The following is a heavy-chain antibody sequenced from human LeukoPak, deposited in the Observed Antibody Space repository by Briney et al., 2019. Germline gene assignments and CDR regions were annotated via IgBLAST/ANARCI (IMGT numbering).Heavy chain of an antibody. CDR2: ISYDGSNK. D-gene: IGHD6-19*01. V-gene: IGHV3-30*04. J-gene: IGHJ4*02. Sequence: PGRSLRLSCSASGFTFRSYAVHWVRQAPGKGLEWVAVISYDGSNKYYADSVKGRFTISRDNSKNTLYLQMNSLRAEDTAVYYCAKDKRARAHIAVAYYWGQGTLVTVPS. CDR3: AKDKRARAHIAVAYY. CDR1: GFTFRSYA.